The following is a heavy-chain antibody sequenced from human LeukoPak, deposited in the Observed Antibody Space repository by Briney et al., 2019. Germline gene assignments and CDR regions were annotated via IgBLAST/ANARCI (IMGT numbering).Heavy chain of an antibody. D-gene: IGHD6-13*01. V-gene: IGHV3-23*01. CDR2: ISGSGGST. Sequence: GGSLRLSCAASGFTFSSYAMSWVRQAPGKGLEWVSAISGSGGSTYYADSVKGRFTISRDNSKNTLYLQMNSLRAEDTAVYYCAKGRIAAAGTRDWFDPWRQGTQVTVSS. CDR3: AKGRIAAAGTRDWFDP. J-gene: IGHJ5*02. CDR1: GFTFSSYA.